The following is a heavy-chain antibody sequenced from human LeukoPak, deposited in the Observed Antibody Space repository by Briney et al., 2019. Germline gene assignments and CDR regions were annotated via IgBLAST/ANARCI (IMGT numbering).Heavy chain of an antibody. CDR2: INHSGST. V-gene: IGHV4-34*01. Sequence: SETLSLTCAVYGGSFSGYYWSWIRQPPGKGLEWIGEINHSGSTNYNPSLKSRVTISVDTSKNQFSLKLSSVTAADTAVYYCARVKGGYSYGPRHYYYMDVWGKGTTVTVSS. J-gene: IGHJ6*03. CDR1: GGSFSGYY. CDR3: ARVKGGYSYGPRHYYYMDV. D-gene: IGHD5-18*01.